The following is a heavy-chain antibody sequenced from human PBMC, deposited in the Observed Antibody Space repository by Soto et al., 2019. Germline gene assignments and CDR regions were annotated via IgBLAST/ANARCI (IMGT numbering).Heavy chain of an antibody. V-gene: IGHV4-39*01. CDR3: ASLMVRGVIDY. CDR1: GGSISSSSYY. D-gene: IGHD3-10*01. J-gene: IGHJ4*02. CDR2: IYYSGST. Sequence: QLQLQESGPGLVKPSETLSLTCTVSGGSISSSSYYWGWIRQPPGKGLEWIGSIYYSGSTYYNPSRKSRVTISVDTSKNRFSLKLSSVTAADTAVYYCASLMVRGVIDYWGQGTLVTVSS.